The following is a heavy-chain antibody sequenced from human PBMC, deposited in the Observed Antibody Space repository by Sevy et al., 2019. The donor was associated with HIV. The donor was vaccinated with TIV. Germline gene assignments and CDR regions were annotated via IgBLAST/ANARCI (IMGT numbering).Heavy chain of an antibody. CDR1: AGSISAYY. Sequence: SETLSLTCSVSAGSISAYYWSWIRQPPGKGLEWIAYIHDSGNTNYNPSHKCRVTISMDTSKNQFSLKVTSVTEADTALYYCARAPPVRSGDDSLNWLDPWGQGILVTVSS. J-gene: IGHJ5*02. CDR2: IHDSGNT. D-gene: IGHD5-12*01. V-gene: IGHV4-59*01. CDR3: ARAPPVRSGDDSLNWLDP.